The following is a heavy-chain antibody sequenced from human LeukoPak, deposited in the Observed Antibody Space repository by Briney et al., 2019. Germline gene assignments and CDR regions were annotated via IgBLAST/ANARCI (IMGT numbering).Heavy chain of an antibody. V-gene: IGHV5-51*01. CDR2: IYCDGSKT. Sequence: GESLKISCKGSGYSFTSYWIGWVRQMPGKGLEWMAIIYCDGSKTIYSPSFQSQVTISVDKSTDTAYLQWTSLKASDTAIYFCARRAGLGMRYFDSWGQGALVTVSS. CDR3: ARRAGLGMRYFDS. D-gene: IGHD3-16*01. CDR1: GYSFTSYW. J-gene: IGHJ4*02.